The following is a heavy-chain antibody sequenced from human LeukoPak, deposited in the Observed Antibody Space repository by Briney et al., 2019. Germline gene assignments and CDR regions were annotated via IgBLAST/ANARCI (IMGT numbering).Heavy chain of an antibody. Sequence: SETLSLTCTVSGGSISSGGYYWSWIRQPPGKGLEWIGEINHSGSTNYNPSLKSRVTISVDTSKNQFSLKLSSVTAADTAVYYCARGGTRITMVRGVIALDYWGQGTLVTVSS. CDR1: GGSISSGGYY. D-gene: IGHD3-10*01. V-gene: IGHV4-39*07. CDR3: ARGGTRITMVRGVIALDY. J-gene: IGHJ4*02. CDR2: INHSGST.